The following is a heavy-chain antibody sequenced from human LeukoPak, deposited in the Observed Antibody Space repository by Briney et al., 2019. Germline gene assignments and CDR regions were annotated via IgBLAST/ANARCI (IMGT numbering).Heavy chain of an antibody. J-gene: IGHJ2*01. D-gene: IGHD3-22*01. CDR2: INPSGGST. Sequence: ASVRVSRKASGYTFTSYYMHWVRQAPGQGLEWMGIINPSGGSTSYAQKFQGRVTMTRDTSTSTVYMELSSLRSEDTAVYYCARDYYDSSGYYPYWYFDLWGRGTLVTVSS. V-gene: IGHV1-46*01. CDR3: ARDYYDSSGYYPYWYFDL. CDR1: GYTFTSYY.